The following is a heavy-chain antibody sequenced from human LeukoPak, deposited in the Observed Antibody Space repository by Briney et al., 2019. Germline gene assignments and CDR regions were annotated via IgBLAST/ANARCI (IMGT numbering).Heavy chain of an antibody. J-gene: IGHJ4*02. CDR2: INWNGGST. V-gene: IGHV3-20*04. Sequence: GRSLRLSCAASGFTFSSYGMHWVRQAPGKGLEWVSGINWNGGSTAYADSVKGRFTISRDNAKNSLYLQMNSLRAEDTALYYCARDAGERRWGQGTLVTVSS. CDR3: ARDAGERR. D-gene: IGHD3-10*01. CDR1: GFTFSSYG.